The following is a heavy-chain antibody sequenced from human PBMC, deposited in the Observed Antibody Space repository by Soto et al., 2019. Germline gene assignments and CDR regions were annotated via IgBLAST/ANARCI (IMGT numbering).Heavy chain of an antibody. CDR1: GYTFTSYG. CDR2: ISAYNGNT. V-gene: IGHV1-18*01. J-gene: IGHJ4*02. CDR3: ARVGDFGYYDYVWGNYRYAYFDY. Sequence: QVQLAQSGAEVKKPGASVKVSCKASGYTFTSYGISWVRQAPGQGLEWMGWISAYNGNTKYAQKLQGRITMTTDTSTSTAYMELRSLRSDDTAVYYCARVGDFGYYDYVWGNYRYAYFDYWGQGTLVTISS. D-gene: IGHD3-16*02.